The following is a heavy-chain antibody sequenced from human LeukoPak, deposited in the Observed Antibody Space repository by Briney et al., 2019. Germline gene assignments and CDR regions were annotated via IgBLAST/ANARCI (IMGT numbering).Heavy chain of an antibody. CDR3: ARGTSYYYYYGMDV. V-gene: IGHV4-34*01. J-gene: IGHJ6*04. Sequence: TSETLSLTCAVYGGSFSGYYWSWIRQPPGKGLEWIGEINHSGSTNYNPSPTSRVTISIDTSKNQFSLKLSSVTAADTAVYYCARGTSYYYYYGMDVWGKGTTVTVSS. CDR1: GGSFSGYY. CDR2: INHSGST.